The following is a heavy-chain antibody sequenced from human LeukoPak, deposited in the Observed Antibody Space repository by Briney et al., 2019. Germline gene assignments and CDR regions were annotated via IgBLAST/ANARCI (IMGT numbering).Heavy chain of an antibody. Sequence: PGGSLRLSCAASGFTFYDYAMHWVRQAPGKGLEWVSGISWNSGSIGYADSVKGRFTISRDNAKNSLYLQMNSLRAEDTALYYCAKARNQYSSSSLDYWGQGTLVTVSS. CDR2: ISWNSGSI. CDR1: GFTFYDYA. CDR3: AKARNQYSSSSLDY. J-gene: IGHJ4*02. V-gene: IGHV3-9*01. D-gene: IGHD6-6*01.